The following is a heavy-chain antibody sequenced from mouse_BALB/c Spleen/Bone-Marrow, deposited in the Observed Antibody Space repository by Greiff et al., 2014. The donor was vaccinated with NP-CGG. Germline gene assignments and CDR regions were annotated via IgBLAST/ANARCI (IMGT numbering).Heavy chain of an antibody. CDR1: GITFSNYG. D-gene: IGHD2-12*01. V-gene: IGHV5-6-3*01. CDR3: ARVAYYNVYFDY. CDR2: INGNGGSS. J-gene: IGHJ2*01. Sequence: EVQLVESGGGLVQPGGSLKLSCAASGITFSNYGMSWIRQTPDKRLELVATINGNGGSSYYPDSVKGRFTISRDNAKNTLYLQMSSLKSEDTAMYYCARVAYYNVYFDYWGQGTTLTVSP.